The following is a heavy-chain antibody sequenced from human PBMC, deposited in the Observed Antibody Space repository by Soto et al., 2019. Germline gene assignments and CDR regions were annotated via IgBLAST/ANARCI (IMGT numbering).Heavy chain of an antibody. Sequence: QMQLVGSGGGVVQPGTSLRLSCAASGFPFSNYGIHWVRQAPGKGLEWVAIIWTDGNNKYYADSVKGRFTISRDNSKNTIYLQINSLRGEYTAVYYCARDRWGYCGGTCCSYMDVWGKGTTVTVSS. D-gene: IGHD2-21*01. CDR3: ARDRWGYCGGTCCSYMDV. CDR2: IWTDGNNK. V-gene: IGHV3-33*01. J-gene: IGHJ6*04. CDR1: GFPFSNYG.